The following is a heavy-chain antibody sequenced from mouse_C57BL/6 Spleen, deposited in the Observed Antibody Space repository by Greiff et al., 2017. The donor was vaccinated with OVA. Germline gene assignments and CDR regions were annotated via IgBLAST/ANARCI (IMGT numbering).Heavy chain of an antibody. J-gene: IGHJ1*03. CDR1: GYTFTDYY. V-gene: IGHV1-26*01. CDR2: INPNNGGT. Sequence: EVQLQQSGPELVKPGASVKISCKASGYTFTDYYMNWVKQSHGKSLEWIGDINPNNGGTSYNQKFKGKATLTVDKSSSTAYMELRSLTSEDSAVYYCARKVYYYGSSPLDVWGTGTTVTVSS. CDR3: ARKVYYYGSSPLDV. D-gene: IGHD1-1*01.